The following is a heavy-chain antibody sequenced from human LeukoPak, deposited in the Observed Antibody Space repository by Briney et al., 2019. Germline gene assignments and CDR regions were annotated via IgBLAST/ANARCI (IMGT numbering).Heavy chain of an antibody. CDR1: GITFSSYG. CDR2: IWYDGSNK. CDR3: ARSDSGYGHLDY. V-gene: IGHV3-33*01. Sequence: GRSLRLSCAASGITFSSYGMHWVRQAPGKGLEWVAVIWYDGSNKYYADSVKGRFTISRDNSKNTLYLQMNSLRAEDTAVYYCARSDSGYGHLDYWGQGTLVTVSS. D-gene: IGHD5-12*01. J-gene: IGHJ4*02.